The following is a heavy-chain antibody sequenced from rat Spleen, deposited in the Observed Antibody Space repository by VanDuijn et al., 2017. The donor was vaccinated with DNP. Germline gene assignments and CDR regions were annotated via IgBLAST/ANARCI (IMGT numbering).Heavy chain of an antibody. Sequence: EVQLVESGGGLVQPGRSLKLSCAASGFTFSNFYMAWVRQAPKKGLEWVATISTNGRRTFYPASGKGRFIVSRDNAKSSLYLQMNSLKSEDTSTYFCARQKVMWEPFFDSWCRGVMVTVSS. J-gene: IGHJ2*01. CDR2: ISTNGRRT. V-gene: IGHV5-25*01. D-gene: IGHD5-1*01. CDR3: ARQKVMWEPFFDS. CDR1: GFTFSNFY.